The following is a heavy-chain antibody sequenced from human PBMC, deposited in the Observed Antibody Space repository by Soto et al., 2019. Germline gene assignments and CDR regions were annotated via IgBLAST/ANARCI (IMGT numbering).Heavy chain of an antibody. CDR3: AKDSYYLDDSSGYYASDAFDI. D-gene: IGHD3-22*01. Sequence: VQLLESGGGLVQPGGSLRLSCAASGFTFSSYAMSWVRQAPGKGLEWVSAISGSGGSTYYADSVKGRFTISRDNSKDTLYLQMNSLRAEDTAVYYCAKDSYYLDDSSGYYASDAFDIWGQGTMVTVSS. CDR1: GFTFSSYA. J-gene: IGHJ3*02. CDR2: ISGSGGST. V-gene: IGHV3-23*01.